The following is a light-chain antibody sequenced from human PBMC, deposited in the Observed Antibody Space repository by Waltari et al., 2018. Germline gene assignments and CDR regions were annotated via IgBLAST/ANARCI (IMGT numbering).Light chain of an antibody. V-gene: IGKV4-1*01. J-gene: IGKJ2*01. CDR3: RQYYRTPTA. Sequence: DIVLTQSPDSLAVSLGERATLNCRTSQSVVCGSNNQHLLAWYQHKPGQPPKLVIFRASGRDSRVPDRFHGSGSWSDFTLTISDLQAAAVATYCCRQYYRTPTAFGRGTNLRI. CDR2: RAS. CDR1: QSVVCGSNNQHL.